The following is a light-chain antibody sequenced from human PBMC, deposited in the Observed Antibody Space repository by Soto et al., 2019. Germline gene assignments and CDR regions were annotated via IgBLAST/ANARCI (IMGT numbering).Light chain of an antibody. CDR1: QSIGSN. CDR2: AAS. Sequence: EIVMTQSPATLSVSPGERATLSCRASQSIGSNLAWYQQKPGQAPRLLIYAASIRATDFPARFSGSGSGTEFTLPINGLQSDDFAVYFCQQYNTWPPWTFGHGKKVELK. CDR3: QQYNTWPPWT. J-gene: IGKJ1*01. V-gene: IGKV3-15*01.